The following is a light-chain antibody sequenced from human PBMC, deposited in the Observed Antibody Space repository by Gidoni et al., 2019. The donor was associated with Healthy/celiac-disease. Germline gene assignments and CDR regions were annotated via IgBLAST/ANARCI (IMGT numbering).Light chain of an antibody. CDR3: QQYGTSPAT. CDR1: ASVSNY. CDR2: GAF. V-gene: IGKV3-20*01. Sequence: ELVLTQSPGTLSFSPGERATLSCRASASVSNYLAWYQHKAGQAPRLLIHGAFSRANGIADRFSGSGSGTEFTLNISRLEPEDFAVYHCQQYGTSPATFGQGTKVEIK. J-gene: IGKJ1*01.